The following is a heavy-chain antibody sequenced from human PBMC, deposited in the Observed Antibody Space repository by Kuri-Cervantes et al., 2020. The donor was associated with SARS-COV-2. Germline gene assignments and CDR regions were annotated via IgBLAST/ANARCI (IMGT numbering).Heavy chain of an antibody. J-gene: IGHJ6*03. CDR1: GFTFSSYA. V-gene: IGHV3-23*01. CDR3: ASSPLEPSSSSEYYYYYMDV. CDR2: ISGSGGST. Sequence: GGSLRLSCAASGFTFSSYAMSWVRQAPGKGLEWVSAISGSGGSTYYADSVKGRFTISRDNSKTTLYLQMNSLRAEDTAVYYCASSPLEPSSSSEYYYYYMDVWGKGTTVTVSS. D-gene: IGHD6-13*01.